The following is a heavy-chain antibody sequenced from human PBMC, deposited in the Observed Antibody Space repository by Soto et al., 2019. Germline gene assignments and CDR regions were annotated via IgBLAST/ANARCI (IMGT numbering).Heavy chain of an antibody. Sequence: SETLSLTCAVSGYSISSGYYWGWIRQPPGKGLEWIGNIYHSGSTYYNPSLKSRVTMSVDTSKNQFSLKVTSVTAADTAVYYCARGAREMAKIIKWFDPWGQGTLVTVSS. D-gene: IGHD3-10*01. CDR1: GYSISSGYY. CDR3: ARGAREMAKIIKWFDP. J-gene: IGHJ5*02. CDR2: IYHSGST. V-gene: IGHV4-38-2*01.